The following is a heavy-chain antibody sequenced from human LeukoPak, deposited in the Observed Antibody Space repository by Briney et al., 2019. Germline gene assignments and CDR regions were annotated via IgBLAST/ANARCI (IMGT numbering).Heavy chain of an antibody. Sequence: ASVKVSCKASGYTFISYGISWVRQAPGQGLEWMGWISANNGNTNYAQKLQGRVTMTTDTSTSTAYMELRSLRSDDTAVYYCARVGYDILTGYYNVLDHWGQGTLVTVSS. CDR3: ARVGYDILTGYYNVLDH. J-gene: IGHJ4*02. CDR2: ISANNGNT. V-gene: IGHV1-18*01. D-gene: IGHD3-9*01. CDR1: GYTFISYG.